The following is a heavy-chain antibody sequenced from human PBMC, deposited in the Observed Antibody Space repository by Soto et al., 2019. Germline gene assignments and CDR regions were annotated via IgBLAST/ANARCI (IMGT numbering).Heavy chain of an antibody. J-gene: IGHJ4*02. V-gene: IGHV3-30-3*01. CDR2: ISYDGSNQ. Sequence: QVQLVDSGGGVVQPGRSLRLSCAASGFTFSSHAMHWVRQAPGKGLEWVAFISYDGSNQHYADSVKGRFTISRDNSENTLYLHMNSLRGEDTAMYFCARALGAWKFDYWGQGTLVTVSS. CDR1: GFTFSSHA. CDR3: ARALGAWKFDY. D-gene: IGHD1-1*01.